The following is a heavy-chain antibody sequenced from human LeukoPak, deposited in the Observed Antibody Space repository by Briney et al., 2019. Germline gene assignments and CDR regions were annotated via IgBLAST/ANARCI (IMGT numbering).Heavy chain of an antibody. CDR3: ARSVSWGLLVRDDTFDI. Sequence: SETLSLTCTVSGGSISSYHWIWIRQPPGKGLEWIGYIHYSGSTNYNPSLKSRVTTSVDTSKKQFSLKLRSVTAADTAVYYCARSVSWGLLVRDDTFDIWGQGTMVTVSS. CDR2: IHYSGST. J-gene: IGHJ3*02. D-gene: IGHD2-21*01. V-gene: IGHV4-59*08. CDR1: GGSISSYH.